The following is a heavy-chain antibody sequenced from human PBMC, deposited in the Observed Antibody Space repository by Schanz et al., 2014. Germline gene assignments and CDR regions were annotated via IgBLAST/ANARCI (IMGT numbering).Heavy chain of an antibody. CDR1: GFTFSSYA. J-gene: IGHJ3*02. CDR2: IGTSGGT. D-gene: IGHD3-10*01. Sequence: EVQLLESGGGLVQPGGSLRLSCAASGFTFSSYAMSWVRQAPGKGLEWVSTIGTSGGTNYAESVKGRFTISRDNSKNTLYLQMNSLRAGDAAVYYCAKGRFGELSAFDIWGQGTMVTVSS. CDR3: AKGRFGELSAFDI. V-gene: IGHV3-23*01.